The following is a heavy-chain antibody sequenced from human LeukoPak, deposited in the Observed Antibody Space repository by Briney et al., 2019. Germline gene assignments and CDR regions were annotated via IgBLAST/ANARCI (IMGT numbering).Heavy chain of an antibody. Sequence: PSETLSLTCAVYGGSFSGYYWSWIRQPPGKGLEWIGEINHSGSTNYNPSLKSRVTISVDTSKNQFSLKLSSVTAADTAVYYCARASDPDYDILTGYLPYWYFDLWGRGTLVTVSS. CDR1: GGSFSGYY. CDR2: INHSGST. J-gene: IGHJ2*01. V-gene: IGHV4-34*01. CDR3: ARASDPDYDILTGYLPYWYFDL. D-gene: IGHD3-9*01.